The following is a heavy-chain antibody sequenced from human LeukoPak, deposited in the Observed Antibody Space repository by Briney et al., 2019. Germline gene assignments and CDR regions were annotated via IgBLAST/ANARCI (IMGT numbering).Heavy chain of an antibody. CDR3: ARYDSSGFALEN. CDR2: IYYSGSS. J-gene: IGHJ4*02. CDR1: GGSISGYY. V-gene: IGHV4-59*01. Sequence: SETLSLTCTVSGGSISGYYWGWIRQPPGKGLEWIGYIYYSGSSKYSPSLKSRVTMSVDTSKNQFSLKLSSVTAAGTAVYYCARYDSSGFALENWGQGTLVTVSS. D-gene: IGHD3-22*01.